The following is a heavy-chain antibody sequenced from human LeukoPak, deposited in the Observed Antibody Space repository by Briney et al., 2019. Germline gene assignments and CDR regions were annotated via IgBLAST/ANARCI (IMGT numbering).Heavy chain of an antibody. D-gene: IGHD7-27*01. CDR2: ISSSGTYL. CDR3: ARLTGDGFSGYYFDY. J-gene: IGHJ4*02. V-gene: IGHV3-21*01. Sequence: ISSSGTYLYYADSVKGRFTISRDNAKNSLYLQMNSLRAEDTAVYYCARLTGDGFSGYYFDYWGQGTLVTVSS.